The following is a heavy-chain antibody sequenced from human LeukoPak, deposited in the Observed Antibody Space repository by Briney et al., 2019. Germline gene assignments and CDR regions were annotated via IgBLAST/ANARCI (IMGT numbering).Heavy chain of an antibody. CDR1: GFTFSNYA. Sequence: PGGSLRLSCAASGFTFSNYAMNWVRQAPGKGLEWVAKMNEYGSEIFYVDSVKGRFTISRDNAKNSLYLQMNRLRAEDTAVYYCARPRGCGTSRCNNFDYWGQGTLVTVSS. J-gene: IGHJ4*02. CDR3: ARPRGCGTSRCNNFDY. CDR2: MNEYGSEI. D-gene: IGHD2-21*01. V-gene: IGHV3-7*01.